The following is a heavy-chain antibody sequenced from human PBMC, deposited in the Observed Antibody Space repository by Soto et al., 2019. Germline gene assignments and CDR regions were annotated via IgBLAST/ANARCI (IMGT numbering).Heavy chain of an antibody. CDR2: INHSGST. J-gene: IGHJ4*02. V-gene: IGHV4-34*01. CDR1: GGSFSGYY. CDR3: ARLEGLATISYYFDF. D-gene: IGHD3-9*01. Sequence: XXTLSLPFAVYGGSFSGYYWXWILQPPGKGLEWIGEINHSGSTNYNPSLKSRVTISVDTSKNQFSLKLNSVTAADSAVYFCARLEGLATISYYFDFWGPGALVTVSS.